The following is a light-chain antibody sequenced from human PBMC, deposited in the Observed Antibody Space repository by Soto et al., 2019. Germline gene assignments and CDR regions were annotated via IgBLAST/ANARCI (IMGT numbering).Light chain of an antibody. CDR2: KVS. CDR3: MQVTHFPWT. CDR1: QFLVHSDGDTY. V-gene: IGKV2-24*01. Sequence: EIVMTQTPLSSPVTLGQPASISCRSSQFLVHSDGDTYLNWLHQRPGQPPRVLIYKVSNRLSGVPDRFSGRGAGTDFTLKISRVEAEDLGVYYCMQVTHFPWTFGQGTKVEI. J-gene: IGKJ1*01.